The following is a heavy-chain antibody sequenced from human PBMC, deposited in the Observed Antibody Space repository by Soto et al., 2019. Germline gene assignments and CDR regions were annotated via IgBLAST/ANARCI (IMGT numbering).Heavy chain of an antibody. CDR3: ARDPQIDGRSFTFDY. V-gene: IGHV3-30-3*01. J-gene: IGHJ4*02. CDR2: ISYDGSNK. Sequence: QVQLVESGGGVVQPGRSLRLSCAASGFTFSSYAMHWVRQAPGKGLEWVAVISYDGSNKYYADSVKGRFTISRDNSKNTLYLQMNSLRAEDTAVYYCARDPQIDGRSFTFDYWGQGTLVTVSS. CDR1: GFTFSSYA.